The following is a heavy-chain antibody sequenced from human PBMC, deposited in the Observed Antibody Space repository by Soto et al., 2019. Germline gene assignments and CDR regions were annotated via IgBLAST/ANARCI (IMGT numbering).Heavy chain of an antibody. D-gene: IGHD2-21*01. CDR1: GYAFSNND. CDR3: AIIATSGTLNWFDP. J-gene: IGHJ5*02. CDR2: MNTNSGNG. V-gene: IGHV1-8*01. Sequence: HVQLVQSVAAVKKPGASVKVSCQASGYAFSNNDISWVRQGTGQGLEWMGWMNTNSGNGGYAQKFQGRVTMTRDTSTSTAYMELSSLTSDDTAIYYFAIIATSGTLNWFDPWGQGTLVTVSS.